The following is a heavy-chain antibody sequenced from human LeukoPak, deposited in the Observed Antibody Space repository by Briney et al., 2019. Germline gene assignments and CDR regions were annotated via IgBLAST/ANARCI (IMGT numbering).Heavy chain of an antibody. J-gene: IGHJ4*02. CDR1: GFTFSSYA. Sequence: GGSLRLSRAASGFTFSSYAMSWVRQAPGKGLEWVSAISGSGGSTYYADSVKGRFTISRDNSKNTLYLQMNSLRAEDTAVYYCAKDPDYGGGSGYFDYWGQGTLVTVSS. CDR2: ISGSGGST. V-gene: IGHV3-23*01. D-gene: IGHD4/OR15-4a*01. CDR3: AKDPDYGGGSGYFDY.